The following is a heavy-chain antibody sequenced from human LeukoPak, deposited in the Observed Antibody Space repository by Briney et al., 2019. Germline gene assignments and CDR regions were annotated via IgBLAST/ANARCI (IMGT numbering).Heavy chain of an antibody. J-gene: IGHJ3*02. CDR1: GFTFSSYA. V-gene: IGHV3-30-3*01. CDR2: ISYDGSNK. D-gene: IGHD6-13*01. Sequence: PGRSLRLSCAASGFTFSSYAMHWVRQAPGKGLEWVAVISYDGSNKYYANSVKGRFTISRDNSKNTLYLQMNSLRAEDTAVYYCVGAAAGSDAFDIWGQGTMVTVSS. CDR3: VGAAAGSDAFDI.